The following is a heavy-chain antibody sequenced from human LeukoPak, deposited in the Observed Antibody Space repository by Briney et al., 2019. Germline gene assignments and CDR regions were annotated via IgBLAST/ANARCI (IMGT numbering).Heavy chain of an antibody. CDR1: GFTFSTYG. V-gene: IGHV3-33*01. CDR2: IWYDGSSE. D-gene: IGHD1-7*01. J-gene: IGHJ3*02. Sequence: GGSLRLSCAASGFTFSTYGMHWVRQAPGKGLDWVAVIWYDGSSEYYADSVKGRFTISRDNSKNTLYLQMNSLRAEDTAVYYCARVRTNHWYYDAFDIWSQGTMVTVSS. CDR3: ARVRTNHWYYDAFDI.